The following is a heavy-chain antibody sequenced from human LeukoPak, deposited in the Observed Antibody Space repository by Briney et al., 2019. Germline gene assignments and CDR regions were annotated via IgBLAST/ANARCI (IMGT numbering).Heavy chain of an antibody. CDR3: AKGHQYSGSYSD. J-gene: IGHJ4*02. D-gene: IGHD1-26*01. CDR1: GFTFSSYA. V-gene: IGHV3-23*01. Sequence: GGSLRLSCAASGFTFSSYAMSWVRQAPGKGLEWVSAISGSGGSTYYEDSVKGRFTISRDNSKNTPYLQLNSLRAEDTAVYYCAKGHQYSGSYSDWGQGTLVTVSS. CDR2: ISGSGGST.